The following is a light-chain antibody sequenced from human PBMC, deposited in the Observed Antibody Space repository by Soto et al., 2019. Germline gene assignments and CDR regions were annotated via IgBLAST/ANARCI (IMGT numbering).Light chain of an antibody. Sequence: AIQMTQSPSSLSASVGDRVTITCRASQGIRNDLGWYQQKPGKAPDLLIYAASSLQSGVPSRFSGNGSDTDFILTISSLQPEDFATYYCLQNYNYPRTFGQRTRLEVK. V-gene: IGKV1-6*01. CDR1: QGIRND. CDR3: LQNYNYPRT. CDR2: AAS. J-gene: IGKJ5*01.